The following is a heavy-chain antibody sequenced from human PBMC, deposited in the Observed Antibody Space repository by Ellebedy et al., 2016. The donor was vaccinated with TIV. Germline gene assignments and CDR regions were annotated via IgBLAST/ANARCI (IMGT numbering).Heavy chain of an antibody. CDR3: ARERDILSGFANWFDP. Sequence: AASVKVSCKASGYTFASYGISWVRQAPGQGLEWMGWISAYNGATNDAHNLQGRLTMTTDTSTSTAYMELRSLGSDDTAVYYCARERDILSGFANWFDPWGQGTLVTVSS. V-gene: IGHV1-18*01. J-gene: IGHJ5*02. CDR2: ISAYNGAT. CDR1: GYTFASYG. D-gene: IGHD3-9*01.